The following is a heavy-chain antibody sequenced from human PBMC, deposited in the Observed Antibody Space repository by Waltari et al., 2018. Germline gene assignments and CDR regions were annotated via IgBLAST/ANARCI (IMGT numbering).Heavy chain of an antibody. Sequence: VQLVESGGGVLPPARSRRRSRAAAGFTFSSYAMYWVRQAPGKGLEWVAVISYDGSNKYYADSVKGRFTISRDNSKNTLYLQMNSLRAEDTAVYYCARESNSSGWYRYFDLWGRGTLVTVSS. V-gene: IGHV3-30-3*01. CDR3: ARESNSSGWYRYFDL. CDR1: GFTFSSYA. J-gene: IGHJ2*01. CDR2: ISYDGSNK. D-gene: IGHD6-19*01.